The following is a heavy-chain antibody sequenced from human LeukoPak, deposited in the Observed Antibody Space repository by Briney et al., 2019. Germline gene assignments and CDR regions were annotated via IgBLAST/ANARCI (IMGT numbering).Heavy chain of an antibody. D-gene: IGHD3-9*01. Sequence: PSETLSLTCAVYGGSFSGYYWSWIRQPPGKGLEWIGEINHSGSTNYNPSLKSRVTISVDTSKNQFSLKLSFVTAADTAVYYCARVLRYFDWLMGNWFDPWGQGTLVTVSS. CDR3: ARVLRYFDWLMGNWFDP. J-gene: IGHJ5*02. CDR1: GGSFSGYY. V-gene: IGHV4-34*01. CDR2: INHSGST.